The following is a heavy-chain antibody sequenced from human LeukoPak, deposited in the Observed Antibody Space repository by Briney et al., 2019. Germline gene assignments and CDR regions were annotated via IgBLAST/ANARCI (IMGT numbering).Heavy chain of an antibody. D-gene: IGHD6-6*01. CDR3: ARVRKAARTAFDI. J-gene: IGHJ3*02. CDR1: GYSISSGYY. Sequence: SETLSLTCTVSGYSISSGYYWGWIRQPPGKGLEWIGSIYHSGSTYYNPSLKSRVTISVDTSKNQFSLKLSSVTAADTAVYYCARVRKAARTAFDIWGQGTMVTVSS. V-gene: IGHV4-38-2*02. CDR2: IYHSGST.